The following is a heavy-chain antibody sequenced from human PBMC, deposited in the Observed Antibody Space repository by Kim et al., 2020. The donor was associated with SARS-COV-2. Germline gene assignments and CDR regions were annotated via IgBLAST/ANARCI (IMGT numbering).Heavy chain of an antibody. CDR2: SGNT. CDR3: ARGVSDF. J-gene: IGHJ4*02. Sequence: SGNTGYAQKLQGRVTMTWNTSISTAYMELSSLRSEDTAVYYCARGVSDFWGQGTLVTVSS. V-gene: IGHV1-8*01.